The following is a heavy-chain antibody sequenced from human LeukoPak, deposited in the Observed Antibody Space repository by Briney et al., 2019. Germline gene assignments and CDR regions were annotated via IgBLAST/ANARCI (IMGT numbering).Heavy chain of an antibody. CDR3: ARTAYDMKDAFDI. D-gene: IGHD3-9*01. V-gene: IGHV5-51*01. CDR2: IYPGDSDT. Sequence: GESLKISCKGSGYSFTSYWIGWVRQMPGKGLEWMGIIYPGDSDTRYSPSFQGQVTISADKSISTAYLQWSSLKASDTAMFYWARTAYDMKDAFDIWGQGTMVTVSS. CDR1: GYSFTSYW. J-gene: IGHJ3*02.